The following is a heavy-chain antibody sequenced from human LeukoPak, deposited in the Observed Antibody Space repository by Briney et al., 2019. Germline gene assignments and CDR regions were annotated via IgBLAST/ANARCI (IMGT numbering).Heavy chain of an antibody. CDR3: ARGNYYGMDV. CDR2: INSDGSTT. J-gene: IGHJ6*02. V-gene: IGHV3-74*01. CDR1: GFTFSNYW. Sequence: QPGGSLRLSCAASGFTFSNYWMHWVRQAPGKGLVWVSRINSDGSTTSYADSVKGRFTISRDNAKNTLYLQMNSLRPEDTAVFYCARGNYYGMDVWGQGTTVPVSS.